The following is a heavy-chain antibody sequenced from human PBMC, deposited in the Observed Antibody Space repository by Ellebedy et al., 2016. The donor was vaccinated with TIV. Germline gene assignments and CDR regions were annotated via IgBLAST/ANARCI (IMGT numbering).Heavy chain of an antibody. CDR3: AREIFLWSLGNYYYGMDV. CDR1: GFTFSSYA. J-gene: IGHJ6*02. Sequence: GGSLRLXXAASGFTFSSYAMSWVRQAPGKGLEWVSAISGSGDSTYYADSVKGRFTISRDNSKNTLYLQMNSLRAEDTAVYYCAREIFLWSLGNYYYGMDVWGHGTTVIVSS. V-gene: IGHV3-23*01. CDR2: ISGSGDST. D-gene: IGHD3-10*01.